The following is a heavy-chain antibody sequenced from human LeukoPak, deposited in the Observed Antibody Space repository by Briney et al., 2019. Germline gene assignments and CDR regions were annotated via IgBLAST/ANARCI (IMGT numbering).Heavy chain of an antibody. CDR1: GFTFSSYG. J-gene: IGHJ5*02. Sequence: GSPRLSCAASGFTFSSYGMHWVRQAPGKGLEWVAVISYDGSNKYYADSVKGRFTTSRDNSKNTLYLQMNSLRAEDTAVYYCAKDVTGGWFDPWGQGTLVTVSS. CDR2: ISYDGSNK. V-gene: IGHV3-30*18. CDR3: AKDVTGGWFDP. D-gene: IGHD2-21*02.